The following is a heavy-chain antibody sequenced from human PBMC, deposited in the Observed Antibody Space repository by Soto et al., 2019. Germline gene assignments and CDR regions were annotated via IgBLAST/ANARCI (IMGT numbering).Heavy chain of an antibody. CDR3: ARDSGSYYSDWFDP. V-gene: IGHV4-30-4*01. CDR1: GGSISSGDYY. J-gene: IGHJ5*02. CDR2: IYYSGST. Sequence: LSETLSLTCTVSGGSISSGDYYWSWIRQPPGRGLEWIGYIYYSGSTYYNPSLKSRVTISVDTSKNQFSLKLSSVTAADTAVYYCARDSGSYYSDWFDPWGQGTLVTVSS. D-gene: IGHD1-26*01.